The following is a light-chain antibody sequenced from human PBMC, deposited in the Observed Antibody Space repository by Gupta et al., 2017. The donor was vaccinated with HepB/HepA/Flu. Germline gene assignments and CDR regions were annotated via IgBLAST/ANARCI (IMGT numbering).Light chain of an antibody. J-gene: IGKJ3*01. CDR2: EAS. V-gene: IGKV3-11*01. CDR3: QQNST. Sequence: EIVFTQSPATLSVSPGDSATLSCGASQSVRGRLAADQQRPSQGPRLFIYEASIRATSIRARFSGIGSRTNFSRTITGVESEDSARDFGQQNSTFGHGTKLDIK. CDR1: QSVRGR.